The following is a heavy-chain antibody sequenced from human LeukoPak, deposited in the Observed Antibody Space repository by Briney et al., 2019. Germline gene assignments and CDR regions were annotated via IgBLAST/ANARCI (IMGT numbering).Heavy chain of an antibody. J-gene: IGHJ4*02. CDR1: GGSIGSYSYY. CDR3: ASEVQLYDC. D-gene: IGHD2/OR15-2a*01. CDR2: IQYSGNT. Sequence: PPETLSLTCTVSGGSIGSYSYYWAWIRQPPGKGLEWIGSIQYSGNTYHNPSLRSRVTISVDTSKNQFSLKLSSATAADTAVYYCASEVQLYDCWGQGTLVTVSS. V-gene: IGHV4-39*01.